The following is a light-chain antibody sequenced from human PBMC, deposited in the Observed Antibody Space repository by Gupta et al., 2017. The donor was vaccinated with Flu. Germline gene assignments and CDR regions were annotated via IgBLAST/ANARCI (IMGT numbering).Light chain of an antibody. J-gene: IGLJ2*01. CDR3: AAWDDSLSGVV. V-gene: IGLV1-47*01. Sequence: SVLTQPPSASGTPGQRVPIPSSGGNSNIGINYVYWYQQLPGAAPKLVIYRSNQRPSGVPDRSSGSKSGASASVAISGLRSEDEADYYCAAWDDSLSGVVFGGGTKLTVL. CDR2: RSN. CDR1: NSNIGINY.